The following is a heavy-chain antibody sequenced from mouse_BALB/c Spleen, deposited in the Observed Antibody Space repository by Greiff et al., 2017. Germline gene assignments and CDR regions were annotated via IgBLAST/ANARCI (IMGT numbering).Heavy chain of an antibody. V-gene: IGHV1S81*02. CDR3: ARGDPYYAMDY. CDR2: INPSNGRT. J-gene: IGHJ4*01. Sequence: QVQLQQPGAELVKPGASVKLSCKASGYTFTSYWMHWVKQRPGQGLEWIGEINPSNGRTNYNEKFKSKATLTVDKSSSTAYMQLSSLTSEDSAVYYCARGDPYYAMDYWGQGTSVTVSS. D-gene: IGHD3-3*01. CDR1: GYTFTSYW.